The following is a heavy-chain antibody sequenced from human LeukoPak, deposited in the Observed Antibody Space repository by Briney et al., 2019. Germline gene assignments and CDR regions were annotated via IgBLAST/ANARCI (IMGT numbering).Heavy chain of an antibody. CDR3: PRDSPERSKGYYDILTGYYPFDY. CDR2: IIPIFGTA. V-gene: IGHV1-69*01. D-gene: IGHD3-9*01. Sequence: SVKVSCKASGGTFISYAISWVRQAPGQGLEWMGGIIPIFGTANYAQKFQGRVTITADESTRTDYMELSSLRSGDTSVYYCPRDSPERSKGYYDILTGYYPFDYWGQGTLVTVSS. J-gene: IGHJ4*02. CDR1: GGTFISYA.